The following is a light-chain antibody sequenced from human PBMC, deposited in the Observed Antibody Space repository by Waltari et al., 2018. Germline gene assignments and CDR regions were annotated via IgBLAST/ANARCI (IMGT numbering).Light chain of an antibody. J-gene: IGKJ4*01. CDR2: DAS. Sequence: DIQMTQSPSSLSASAGDRVTITCQASQDISNYLNWYQQKPGKAPKLLIYDASNLETGVPSRFSGSGSGTDFTFTISSLQPEDIATYYCQQYDNLPFTFGGGTKVEIK. V-gene: IGKV1-33*01. CDR1: QDISNY. CDR3: QQYDNLPFT.